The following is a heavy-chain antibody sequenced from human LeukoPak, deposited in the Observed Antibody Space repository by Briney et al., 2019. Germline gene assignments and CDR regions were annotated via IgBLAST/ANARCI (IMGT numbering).Heavy chain of an antibody. J-gene: IGHJ4*02. V-gene: IGHV3-48*01. CDR2: IGSSSSTI. CDR3: ARDLYRIVVVPHYFDY. Sequence: GGSLRLSCAAPGFTFSSYSMNWVRQAPGKGLEWVSYIGSSSSTIYYGDSVKGRFTISRDNAKNSLYLQMNSLRAEDTAVYYCARDLYRIVVVPHYFDYWGQGTLVTVSS. D-gene: IGHD3-22*01. CDR1: GFTFSSYS.